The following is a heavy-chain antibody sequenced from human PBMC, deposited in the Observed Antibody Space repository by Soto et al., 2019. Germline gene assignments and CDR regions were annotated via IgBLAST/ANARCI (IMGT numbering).Heavy chain of an antibody. CDR2: ISSSSSYI. Sequence: PGGSLRLSCAASGFTFSSYSMNWVRQAPGKGLEWVSSISSSSSYIYYADSVKGRFTISRDNAKNSLYLQMNSLRAEDTAVYYCARDRDSSGWSKTKTPFDYWGQGNLVTVSS. D-gene: IGHD6-19*01. CDR1: GFTFSSYS. CDR3: ARDRDSSGWSKTKTPFDY. V-gene: IGHV3-21*01. J-gene: IGHJ4*02.